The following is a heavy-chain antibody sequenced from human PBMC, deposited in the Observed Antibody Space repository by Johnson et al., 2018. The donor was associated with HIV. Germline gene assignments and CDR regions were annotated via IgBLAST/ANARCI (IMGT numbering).Heavy chain of an antibody. D-gene: IGHD3-22*01. CDR1: GFTFSSYA. CDR2: ISYDGSNK. CDR3: AKVFSSWPPDSRDAFDI. Sequence: QVQLVESGGGLVQPGRSLRLSCAASGFTFSSYAMHWVRQAPGKGLEWVAVISYDGSNKYYADSVKGRFTISRDNSKNTLYLQMNSLRAEDTTVYYCAKVFSSWPPDSRDAFDI. J-gene: IGHJ3*02. V-gene: IGHV3-30-3*02.